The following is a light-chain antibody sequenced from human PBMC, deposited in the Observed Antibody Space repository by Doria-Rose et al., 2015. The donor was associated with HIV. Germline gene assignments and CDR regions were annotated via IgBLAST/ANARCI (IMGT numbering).Light chain of an antibody. CDR1: QRVKSSY. V-gene: IGKV3-20*01. CDR3: QQYGTSRGT. Sequence: TQSPGTLSLSPGERATLSCRASQRVKSSYLAWYQQKPGQAPRLLIYDASTSATGIPDRFSGSGSGTDFTLTISRLEPEDVAVYYCQQYGTSRGTCGQGTRLEIK. CDR2: DAS. J-gene: IGKJ5*01.